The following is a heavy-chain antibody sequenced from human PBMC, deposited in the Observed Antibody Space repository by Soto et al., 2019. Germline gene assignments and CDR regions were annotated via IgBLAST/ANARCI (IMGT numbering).Heavy chain of an antibody. D-gene: IGHD3-22*01. V-gene: IGHV3-30*03. J-gene: IGHJ4*02. CDR3: ARDDYYDTSGYLALFDY. CDR2: ISYDGSNK. Sequence: GGSLRLSCAASGFTFSSYGMHWVRQAPGKGLEWVAVISYDGSNKYYADSVKGRFTISRDNSKNTLYLQMNSLRAEDTAVYYCARDDYYDTSGYLALFDYWGQGTLVTVPQ. CDR1: GFTFSSYG.